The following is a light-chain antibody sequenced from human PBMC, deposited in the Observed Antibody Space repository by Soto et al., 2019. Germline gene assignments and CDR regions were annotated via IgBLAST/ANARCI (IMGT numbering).Light chain of an antibody. CDR1: QSLLHSNGYNY. J-gene: IGKJ1*01. CDR2: LAS. Sequence: DIVRTQSPLSLAVTPGQPASISCRSIQSLLHSNGYNYLDWYLQKPGQSPQLLIYLASNRASGAPESLSGSASANDSTLKISRVAAEDVGVYYCKQPLQSWTFGQGTKVDIK. V-gene: IGKV2-28*01. CDR3: KQPLQSWT.